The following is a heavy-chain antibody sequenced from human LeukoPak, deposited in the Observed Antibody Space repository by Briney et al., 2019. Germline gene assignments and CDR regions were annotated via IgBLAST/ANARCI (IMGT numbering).Heavy chain of an antibody. D-gene: IGHD3-16*01. Sequence: SETLSLTCTVSGGSISNYYWSWIRQPPGKGLEWIGYVYSSGTTNYNPSFKSRVTMSVDTSKNQFSLKLSSVTTVDTAVFYCARFYGPYYFDYWGQGILVTVSS. V-gene: IGHV4-59*01. J-gene: IGHJ4*02. CDR3: ARFYGPYYFDY. CDR2: VYSSGTT. CDR1: GGSISNYY.